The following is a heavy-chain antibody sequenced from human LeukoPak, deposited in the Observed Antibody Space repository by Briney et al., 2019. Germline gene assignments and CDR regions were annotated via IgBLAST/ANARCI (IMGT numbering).Heavy chain of an antibody. Sequence: SETLSLTCTVSGGSISSGSYYWSWIRQPAGKGLEWIGRIYTSGSTNYNPSLKSRVTISVDTSKNQFSLKLSSVTAADTAVYYCARGPKGIAAAGSGRGGPLDYWGQGTLVTVSS. CDR2: IYTSGST. CDR1: GGSISSGSYY. D-gene: IGHD6-13*01. V-gene: IGHV4-61*02. J-gene: IGHJ4*02. CDR3: ARGPKGIAAAGSGRGGPLDY.